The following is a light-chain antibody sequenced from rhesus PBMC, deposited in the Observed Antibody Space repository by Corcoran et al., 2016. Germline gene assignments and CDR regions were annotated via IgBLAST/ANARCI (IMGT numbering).Light chain of an antibody. CDR3: QQYSNWPYS. J-gene: IGKJ2*01. CDR2: GAS. Sequence: EIVMTQSPATLSLSPGERATLSCRASQSVSSSLAWYQQKPGQAPRLLIYGASSRATGIPDRFSGSGSGTECMLTISSLEPEDFAGYYCQQYSNWPYSFGQGTKVEIK. CDR1: QSVSSS. V-gene: IGKV3-42*03.